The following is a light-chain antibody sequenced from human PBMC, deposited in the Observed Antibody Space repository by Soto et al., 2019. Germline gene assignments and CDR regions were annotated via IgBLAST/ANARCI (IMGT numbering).Light chain of an antibody. CDR1: QSISSW. CDR2: TAS. V-gene: IGKV1-5*03. J-gene: IGKJ2*01. CDR3: QQYNSYPVT. Sequence: DIQMTQSPSTLSASVGDRVTITCRASQSISSWLAWYQQKPGKAPKLLIYTASSSESGVPSRFSGSGSGTEFTLTISSLQPDDFATYYCQQYNSYPVTFGQGTKLEIK.